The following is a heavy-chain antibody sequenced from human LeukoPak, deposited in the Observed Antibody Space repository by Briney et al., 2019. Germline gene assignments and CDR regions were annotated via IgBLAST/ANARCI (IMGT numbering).Heavy chain of an antibody. V-gene: IGHV1-2*02. CDR3: ARGLGLRPIAVAGTFGY. Sequence: ASVKVTCKASGYTFTDYYMHWVRQAPGQGLAWMGWINPNSGGTNYARKFQGRVTMTRDTSISTAYMELSRLRSDDTAVYYCARGLGLRPIAVAGTFGYWGQGTLVTVSS. CDR1: GYTFTDYY. J-gene: IGHJ4*02. CDR2: INPNSGGT. D-gene: IGHD6-19*01.